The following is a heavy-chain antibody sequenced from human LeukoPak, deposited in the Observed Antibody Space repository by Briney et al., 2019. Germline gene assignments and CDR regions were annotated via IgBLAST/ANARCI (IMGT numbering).Heavy chain of an antibody. Sequence: PGGSLRLSCAASGFTFSSYAMSWVRQAPGKGLEWVSAISGSGGSTYYADSVKGRFTISRDNSKNTLYLQMNSLRAEDTAVYYCAKRAWSGGSYPPAFDYWGQGTLVTVSS. V-gene: IGHV3-23*01. D-gene: IGHD1-26*01. CDR1: GFTFSSYA. CDR2: ISGSGGST. J-gene: IGHJ4*02. CDR3: AKRAWSGGSYPPAFDY.